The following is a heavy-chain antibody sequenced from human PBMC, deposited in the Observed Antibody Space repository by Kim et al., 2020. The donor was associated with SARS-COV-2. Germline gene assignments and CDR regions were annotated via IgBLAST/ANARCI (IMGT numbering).Heavy chain of an antibody. D-gene: IGHD2-2*01. J-gene: IGHJ4*02. V-gene: IGHV4-59*01. Sequence: NYNPSLKSRVTISIDTSKNQFSLRLSSVTAADTAVYYCAREGVATAAVDYWGQGTLVTVSS. CDR3: AREGVATAAVDY.